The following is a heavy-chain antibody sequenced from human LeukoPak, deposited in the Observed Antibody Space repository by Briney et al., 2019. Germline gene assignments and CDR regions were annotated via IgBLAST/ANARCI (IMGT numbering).Heavy chain of an antibody. CDR3: ARGYRGVGYYFDY. CDR1: GFTFSSYA. D-gene: IGHD5-18*01. Sequence: GRSLRLSCAASGFTFSSYAMHWVRQAPGKGLEWVAVISYDGSNTYYADSVKGRFTISRDNSKNTLSLQMNSLRAEDTAVYYCARGYRGVGYYFDYWGQGTLVTVSS. CDR2: ISYDGSNT. V-gene: IGHV3-30-3*01. J-gene: IGHJ4*02.